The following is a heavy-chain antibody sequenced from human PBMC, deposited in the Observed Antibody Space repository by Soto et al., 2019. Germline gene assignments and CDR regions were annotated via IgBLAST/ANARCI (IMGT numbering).Heavy chain of an antibody. Sequence: QVQLVESGGGVVQPGRSLRLSCAASGFTFSSYGMHWVRQAPGKGLEWVAVIWYDGSKKYYADSVKGRFTISRDNSKNTLYLQMNSVRAEDTAVYFCVRVGSVRPDHYYFDYWGQGSLVTASS. V-gene: IGHV3-33*01. CDR1: GFTFSSYG. D-gene: IGHD6-6*01. CDR3: VRVGSVRPDHYYFDY. J-gene: IGHJ4*02. CDR2: IWYDGSKK.